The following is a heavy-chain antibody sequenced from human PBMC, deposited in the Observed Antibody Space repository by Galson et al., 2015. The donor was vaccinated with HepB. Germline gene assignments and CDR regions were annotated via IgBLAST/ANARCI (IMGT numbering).Heavy chain of an antibody. CDR2: NSSSGSTI. CDR3: ARDEDGFDY. CDR1: GFTFSDYD. Sequence: SLRLSCAASGFTFSDYDISWIRQAPGKGVEGVSDNSSSGSTIYYADSVKGRFTISRDNAKNSLYLQMNSLRAEDTSVSYCARDEDGFDYWGQGTLVTVSS. J-gene: IGHJ4*02. V-gene: IGHV3-11*01.